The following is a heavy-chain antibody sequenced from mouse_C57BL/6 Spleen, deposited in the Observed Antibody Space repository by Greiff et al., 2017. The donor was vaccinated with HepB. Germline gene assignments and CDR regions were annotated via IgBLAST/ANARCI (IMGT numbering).Heavy chain of an antibody. CDR2: IYPGDGYT. V-gene: IGHV1-82*01. CDR3: SRLGQNPYCFDY. CDR1: GYAFSSSW. D-gene: IGHD3-3*01. J-gene: IGHJ2*01. Sequence: QVQLQQSGPELVKPGDSVKISCKASGYAFSSSWMNWVKQRPGKGLEWIGRIYPGDGYTNYNGKFKGKATLTADKSYSTAYLQLSSLTSEDSAVYFWSRLGQNPYCFDYWGQGTTLTVSS.